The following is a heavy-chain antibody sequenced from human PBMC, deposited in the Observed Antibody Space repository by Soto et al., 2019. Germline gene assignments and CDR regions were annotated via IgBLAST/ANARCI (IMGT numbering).Heavy chain of an antibody. Sequence: SETLSLTCTVSGGSISSGGYYWSWIRQHPGKGLEWIGYIYYSGSTYYNPSLKSRVTISVDTSKNQFSLKLSFVTASDTAVYYCARRAEISSSIDYWGQGTLVTVSS. CDR1: GGSISSGGYY. J-gene: IGHJ4*02. CDR3: ARRAEISSSIDY. D-gene: IGHD6-13*01. V-gene: IGHV4-31*03. CDR2: IYYSGST.